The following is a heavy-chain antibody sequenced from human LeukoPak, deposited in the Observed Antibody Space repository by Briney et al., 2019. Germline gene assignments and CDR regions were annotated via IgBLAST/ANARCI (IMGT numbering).Heavy chain of an antibody. V-gene: IGHV3-43*01. CDR2: ISWDGNTT. CDR3: TKGTGRGSWTFDY. CDR1: GFTFDNYA. D-gene: IGHD2-15*01. J-gene: IGHJ4*02. Sequence: GGSLRLSCAASGFTFDNYAMHWVRRAPGKGLEWVSLISWDGNTTYYADSVKGRFTISRDNSRNSPYLQINNLRTEDTALYYCTKGTGRGSWTFDYWGRGTLVTVSS.